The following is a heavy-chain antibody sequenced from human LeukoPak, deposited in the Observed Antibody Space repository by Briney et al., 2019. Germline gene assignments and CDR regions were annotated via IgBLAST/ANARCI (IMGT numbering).Heavy chain of an antibody. D-gene: IGHD5-18*01. CDR1: GYTFTGYY. CDR3: AREYSYGAGQDY. CDR2: INPNSGGT. J-gene: IGHJ4*02. Sequence: ASVKVSCKASGYTFTGYYMHWVRQAPGQGLEGMGRINPNSGGTNYAQKFQGRVTMTRDTSISTAYMELSRLRSDDTAVYYCAREYSYGAGQDYWGQGTLVTVSS. V-gene: IGHV1-2*06.